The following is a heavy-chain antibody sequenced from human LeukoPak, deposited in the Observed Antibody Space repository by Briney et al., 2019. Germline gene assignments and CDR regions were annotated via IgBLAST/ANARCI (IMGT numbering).Heavy chain of an antibody. CDR3: ARDLTYCSSTSCQYYFDY. Sequence: GASVKVSCKASGYTFTSYGISWVRQAPGQGLEWMGWISAYNGNTNYAQKLQGRVTMTTDTSTSTAYMELRSLRSDDTAVYYCARDLTYCSSTSCQYYFDYWGQGTLVTVSS. D-gene: IGHD2-2*01. J-gene: IGHJ4*02. CDR2: ISAYNGNT. V-gene: IGHV1-18*01. CDR1: GYTFTSYG.